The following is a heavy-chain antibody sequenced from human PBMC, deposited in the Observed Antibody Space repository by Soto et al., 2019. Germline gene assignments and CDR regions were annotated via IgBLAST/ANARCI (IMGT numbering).Heavy chain of an antibody. CDR1: GITFSNYG. CDR3: VKGDTTGTT. V-gene: IGHV3-30*18. J-gene: IGHJ5*02. Sequence: QVQLVESGGGVVQPGRSLRLSCAASGITFSNYGMHWVRQAPGKGLEWVAVIAYDGSNTDYSDSVKGRFTISRDNSKKTLYLQMDRLRAEDTAVYYCVKGDTTGTTWGQGTLVTVSS. D-gene: IGHD1-1*01. CDR2: IAYDGSNT.